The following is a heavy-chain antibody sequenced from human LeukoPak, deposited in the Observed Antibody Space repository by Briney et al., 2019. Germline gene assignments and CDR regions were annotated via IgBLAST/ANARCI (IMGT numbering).Heavy chain of an antibody. V-gene: IGHV4-39*07. CDR2: IYYSGST. CDR1: GGSISSSSYY. CDR3: ARGTQIAFDY. J-gene: IGHJ4*02. Sequence: SETLSLTCTVSGGSISSSSYYWGWIRQPPGKGLEWIGSIYYSGSTYYNPSLKSRVTISVDTSKNQFSLKLSSVTAADTAVYYCARGTQIAFDYWGQGTLVTVSS. D-gene: IGHD6-13*01.